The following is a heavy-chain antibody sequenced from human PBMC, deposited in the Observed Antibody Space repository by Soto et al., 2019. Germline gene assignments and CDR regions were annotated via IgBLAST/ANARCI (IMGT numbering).Heavy chain of an antibody. CDR2: INPNSGGT. J-gene: IGHJ6*02. V-gene: IGHV1-2*04. CDR3: ARGERYCSSTSCYIMDV. Sequence: ASVKVSCKASGYTFTSYAMHWVRQAPGQRLEWMGWINPNSGGTNYAQKFQGWVTMTRDTSISTAYMELSRLRSDDTAVYYCARGERYCSSTSCYIMDVWGQGTTVTVSS. CDR1: GYTFTSYA. D-gene: IGHD2-2*02.